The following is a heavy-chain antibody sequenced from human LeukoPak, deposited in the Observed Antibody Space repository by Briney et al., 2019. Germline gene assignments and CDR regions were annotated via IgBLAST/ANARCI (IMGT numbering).Heavy chain of an antibody. V-gene: IGHV3-23*01. CDR3: AKSGLSRFDY. CDR2: ISGSGGST. D-gene: IGHD2-15*01. CDR1: GFTFSTYG. J-gene: IGHJ4*02. Sequence: PGGSLRLSCAASGFTFSTYGMSWVRQAPGKGLEWVSAISGSGGSTYYADSVKGRFTISRDNSKNTLYLQMNSLRAEDTAVYYCAKSGLSRFDYWGQGTLVTVSS.